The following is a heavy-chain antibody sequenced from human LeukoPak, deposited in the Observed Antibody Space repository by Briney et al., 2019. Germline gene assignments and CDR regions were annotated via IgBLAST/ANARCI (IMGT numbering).Heavy chain of an antibody. CDR2: IYYSGST. CDR3: ARTGGSFDAFDI. Sequence: SSQTLSLTCTVSGGSISSGDYYWSWIHQPPGKGLEWIGYIYYSGSTYYNPSLKSRVTISVDTSKNQFSLKLSSVTAADTAVYYCARTGGSFDAFDIWGQGTMVTVSS. D-gene: IGHD1-26*01. CDR1: GGSISSGDYY. V-gene: IGHV4-30-4*08. J-gene: IGHJ3*02.